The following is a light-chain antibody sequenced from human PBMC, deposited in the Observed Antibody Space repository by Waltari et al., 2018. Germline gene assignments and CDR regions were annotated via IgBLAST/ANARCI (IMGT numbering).Light chain of an antibody. CDR3: QQYNNWPPIT. J-gene: IGKJ5*01. CDR1: QSVSNN. V-gene: IGKV3-15*01. CDR2: GAS. Sequence: ETVMTQSPATLSLSPGDRATLPCRANQSVSNNLAWYQQKPGQAPTILIYGASTRATGIPARFSGGGSGTEFTLTISSLQSEDFAVYYCQQYNNWPPITFGQGTRLEMK.